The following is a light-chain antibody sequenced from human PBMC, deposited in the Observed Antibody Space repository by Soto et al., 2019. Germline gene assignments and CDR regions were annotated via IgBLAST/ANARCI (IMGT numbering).Light chain of an antibody. J-gene: IGKJ4*01. V-gene: IGKV1-39*01. CDR1: QSISSY. Sequence: DIQMTQSPSSLSASVGDRVTITCRASQSISSYLNWYQQKPGKAPKLLIDAASNLQSGVPSRFSGSGSGTDFTLTISSLQPEDFATYYCQQSYSTPLTFGGGTKVEIK. CDR2: AAS. CDR3: QQSYSTPLT.